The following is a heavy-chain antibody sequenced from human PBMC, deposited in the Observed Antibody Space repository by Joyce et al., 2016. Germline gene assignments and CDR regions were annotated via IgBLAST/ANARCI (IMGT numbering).Heavy chain of an antibody. V-gene: IGHV2-5*02. CDR1: GFSLTTSGMI. CDR3: AQRPSSAFDV. CDR2: IYWDDGK. J-gene: IGHJ3*01. Sequence: QITLKESGPALLKPTQTLTLTCSFSGFSLTTSGMIVAWFRQPPGKGLEWLALIYWDDGKRYSPSLENRLTIVKDTSKIQVVLTLTNVDPADTATYYCAQRPSSAFDVWGQGTMVTVS. D-gene: IGHD1-7*01.